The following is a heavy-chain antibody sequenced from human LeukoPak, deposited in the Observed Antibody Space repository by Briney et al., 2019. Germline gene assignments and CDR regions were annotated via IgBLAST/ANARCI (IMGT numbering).Heavy chain of an antibody. CDR1: GFTFSSYA. D-gene: IGHD4-23*01. CDR2: ISYDGSNK. J-gene: IGHJ4*02. CDR3: ARDYDYGGWSAFDY. V-gene: IGHV3-30*04. Sequence: PGGSLRLSCAASGFTFSSYAMHWVRQAPGKGLEWEAVISYDGSNKYYADSVKGRFTISRDNSKNTLYLQMNSLRAEDTAVYYCARDYDYGGWSAFDYWGQGTLVTVSS.